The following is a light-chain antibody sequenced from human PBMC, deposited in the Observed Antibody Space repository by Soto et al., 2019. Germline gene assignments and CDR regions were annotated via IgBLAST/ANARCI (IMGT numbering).Light chain of an antibody. CDR3: QQDNNYVT. V-gene: IGKV3-15*01. CDR1: QSVSSN. CDR2: GAS. Sequence: EIVMTQSPATLSVSPGERATLSCRASQSVSSNLAWYQHKPGQAPRLLIFGASTRATGIPARFSGSGSGTDFILTISSLQSEDFAVYYCQQDNNYVTFGQGTRLEIK. J-gene: IGKJ5*01.